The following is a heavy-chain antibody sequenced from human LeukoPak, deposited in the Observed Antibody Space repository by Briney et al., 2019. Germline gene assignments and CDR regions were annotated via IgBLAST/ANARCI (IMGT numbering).Heavy chain of an antibody. CDR3: ARVSIAAAGRYYFDY. D-gene: IGHD6-13*01. CDR1: GGSISSGGYY. J-gene: IGHJ4*02. CDR2: IYYSGST. Sequence: SETLSLTCTVSGGSISSGGYYWSWIRQHPGKGLEWIGYIYYSGSTYYNPSLKSRVTISVDTSKNQFSLKLSSVTAADTAVYYCARVSIAAAGRYYFDYWGQGTLVTVSS. V-gene: IGHV4-31*03.